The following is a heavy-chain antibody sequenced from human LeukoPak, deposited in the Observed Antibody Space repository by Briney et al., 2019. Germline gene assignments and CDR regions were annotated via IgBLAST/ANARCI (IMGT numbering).Heavy chain of an antibody. CDR2: ISSSSRYK. V-gene: IGHV3-21*01. D-gene: IGHD3-9*01. CDR3: ASSQIVRGYDILTGSQEYFDY. CDR1: GFTFSNYS. Sequence: GGSLRLSCAASGFTFSNYSMNWVRQTPGKGLEWVSAISSSSRYKYYADSVKGRFTISRDNAKNSLYLQMNSLRAEDTAFYYCASSQIVRGYDILTGSQEYFDYWGQGTLVTVSS. J-gene: IGHJ4*02.